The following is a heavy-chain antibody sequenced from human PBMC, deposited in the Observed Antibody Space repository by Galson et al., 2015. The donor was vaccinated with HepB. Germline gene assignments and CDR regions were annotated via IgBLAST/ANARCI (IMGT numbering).Heavy chain of an antibody. Sequence: SVKVSCKASGYTFTSYGISWVRQAPGQGLEWMGWINPNSGGTDYAQKFQGRVTMTRDTSISTAYMELSRLRSDDTAVYYCARGPGLDAFDIWGQGTMVTVSS. CDR1: GYTFTSYG. CDR3: ARGPGLDAFDI. D-gene: IGHD3-10*01. V-gene: IGHV1-2*02. CDR2: INPNSGGT. J-gene: IGHJ3*02.